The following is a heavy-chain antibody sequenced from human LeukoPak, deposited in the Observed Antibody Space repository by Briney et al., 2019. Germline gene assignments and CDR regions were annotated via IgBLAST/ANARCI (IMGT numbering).Heavy chain of an antibody. J-gene: IGHJ4*02. CDR1: GGTFSTYA. D-gene: IGHD6-13*01. CDR2: INPNSGGT. V-gene: IGHV1-2*02. CDR3: ARDAGIAAAGAMYYFDY. Sequence: ASVKVSCKASGGTFSTYAITWVRQAPGQGLEWMGWINPNSGGTNYAQKFQGRVTMTRDTSISTAYMELSRLRSDDTAVYYCARDAGIAAAGAMYYFDYWGQGTLVTVSS.